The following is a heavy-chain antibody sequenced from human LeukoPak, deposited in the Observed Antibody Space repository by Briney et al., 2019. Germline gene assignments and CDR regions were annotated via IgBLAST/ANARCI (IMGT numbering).Heavy chain of an antibody. D-gene: IGHD3-22*01. CDR2: IYYSGST. J-gene: IGHJ6*03. CDR3: ATGRIVVVITGYYYYYMDV. V-gene: IGHV4-39*07. CDR1: GGSISSSSYY. Sequence: SETLSLTCTVSGGSISSSSYYWGWIRQPPGKGLEWIGSIYYSGSTYYNPSLKGRVTISVDTSKNQFSLKLSSVTAADTAVYYCATGRIVVVITGYYYYYMDVWGKGTTVTVSS.